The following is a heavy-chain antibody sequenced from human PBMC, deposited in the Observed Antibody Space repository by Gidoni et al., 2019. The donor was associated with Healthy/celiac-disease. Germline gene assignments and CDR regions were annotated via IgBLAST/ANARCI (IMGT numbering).Heavy chain of an antibody. CDR3: AGQPRSGATLGGSIYYYYGMDV. D-gene: IGHD1-26*01. J-gene: IGHJ6*02. CDR1: GYTLTELS. Sequence: QVQLVQSGAEVKKPGASVKVSCRVAGYTLTELSMPWVRQAPGKGLEWMGRFDPEDGETIYALKFQGRVTMTEDTSTDTAYMELSSLRSEDTAVYYCAGQPRSGATLGGSIYYYYGMDVWGQGTTVTVSS. V-gene: IGHV1-24*01. CDR2: FDPEDGET.